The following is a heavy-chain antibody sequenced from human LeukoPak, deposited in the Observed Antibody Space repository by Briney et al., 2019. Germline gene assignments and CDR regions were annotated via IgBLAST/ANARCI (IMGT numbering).Heavy chain of an antibody. D-gene: IGHD6-13*01. CDR3: ASVPSSSWYAFDY. V-gene: IGHV4-34*01. CDR1: GGSFSGYY. Sequence: SETLSLTCAVYGGSFSGYYWSWIRQPPGKGLEWIGEINHSGSTNYNPSLKSRVTISVDTSKNQFSLKLSSVTAADTAVYYCASVPSSSWYAFDYWGQGTLATVSS. CDR2: INHSGST. J-gene: IGHJ4*02.